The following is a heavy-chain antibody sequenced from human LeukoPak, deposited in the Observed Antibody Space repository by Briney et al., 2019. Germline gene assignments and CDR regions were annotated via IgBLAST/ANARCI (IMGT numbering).Heavy chain of an antibody. V-gene: IGHV1-2*02. Sequence: GASVKVSCKASGYTFTASNIHWVRQAPGQGLEWMGWISPNNGATTYAQNFQGRVIMTRDTSISTAHIELSRLTSDDTAVYFCAREGSSGYWGQGTLVTVSS. CDR2: ISPNNGAT. CDR1: GYTFTASN. CDR3: AREGSSGY. J-gene: IGHJ4*02. D-gene: IGHD1-26*01.